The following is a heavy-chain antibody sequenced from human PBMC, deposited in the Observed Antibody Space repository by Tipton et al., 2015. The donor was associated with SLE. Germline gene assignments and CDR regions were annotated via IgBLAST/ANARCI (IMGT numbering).Heavy chain of an antibody. CDR2: INHSGST. J-gene: IGHJ6*03. CDR1: SGSFSGYY. Sequence: TLSLTCAVYSGSFSGYYWSWIRQPPGKGLEWIGEINHSGSTNYNPSLKSRVTISVDTSKNQFSLKLSSVTAADTAVYYCASRGGIRPMDVWGKGTTVTVSS. CDR3: ASRGGIRPMDV. D-gene: IGHD6-13*01. V-gene: IGHV4-34*01.